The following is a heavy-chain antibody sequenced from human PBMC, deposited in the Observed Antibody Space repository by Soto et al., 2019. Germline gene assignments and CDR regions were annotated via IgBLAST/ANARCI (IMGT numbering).Heavy chain of an antibody. Sequence: GASVKVSCKASGGTFSSYAISWVRQAPGQGLEWMGGIIPIFGTANYAQKFQGRVTITADKSTSTAYMELSSLRSEDTAVYYCARPASGYYGAFDIWGQGTMVTVSS. CDR3: ARPASGYYGAFDI. CDR2: IIPIFGTA. CDR1: GGTFSSYA. V-gene: IGHV1-69*06. D-gene: IGHD1-26*01. J-gene: IGHJ3*02.